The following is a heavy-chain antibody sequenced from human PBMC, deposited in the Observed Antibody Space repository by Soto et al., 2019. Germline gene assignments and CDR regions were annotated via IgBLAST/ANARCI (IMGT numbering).Heavy chain of an antibody. CDR2: INHSGST. CDR3: ARAAPRYCSGGSCPDDAFDI. D-gene: IGHD2-15*01. Sequence: SETLSLTCAVYGGSFSGYYWSWIRQPPGKGLEWIGEINHSGSTNYNPSLKSRVTISVDTSKNQFSLKLSSVTAADTAVYYCARAAPRYCSGGSCPDDAFDIWGQGTMVTVSS. V-gene: IGHV4-34*01. CDR1: GGSFSGYY. J-gene: IGHJ3*02.